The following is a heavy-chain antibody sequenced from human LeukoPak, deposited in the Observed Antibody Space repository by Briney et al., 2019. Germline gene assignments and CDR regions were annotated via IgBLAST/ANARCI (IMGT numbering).Heavy chain of an antibody. Sequence: PGGSLRLSCAASGFTFGSYGMSWVRQAPGEGLEWVSFITPNADRAAYADSVEGRFTISRDNPRNTLYMQMNSLRDEDTAVYYCAIMHGYYDGSGYWVQWGQGTLVTVSS. J-gene: IGHJ1*01. V-gene: IGHV3-23*01. CDR2: ITPNADRA. D-gene: IGHD3-22*01. CDR1: GFTFGSYG. CDR3: AIMHGYYDGSGYWVQ.